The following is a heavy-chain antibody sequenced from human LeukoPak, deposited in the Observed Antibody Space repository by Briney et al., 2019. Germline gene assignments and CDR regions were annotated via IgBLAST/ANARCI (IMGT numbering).Heavy chain of an antibody. CDR1: EYSLTQYP. Sequence: ASVKISCKTSEYSLTQYPIHWVRQAPGQRLEWMGWINTVSGNTRYSQNFQGRVTITRDTSASTANMELSYLKSEDTAIYYCANWVGAPADYFSGPLDYWGQGTLVTVSS. CDR3: ANWVGAPADYFSGPLDY. J-gene: IGHJ4*02. D-gene: IGHD3-3*01. CDR2: INTVSGNT. V-gene: IGHV1-3*04.